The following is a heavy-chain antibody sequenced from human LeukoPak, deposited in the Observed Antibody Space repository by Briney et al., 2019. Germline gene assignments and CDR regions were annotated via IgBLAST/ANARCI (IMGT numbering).Heavy chain of an antibody. CDR2: IYHSGST. Sequence: PSGTLSLTCAVSGGSISSSNWGSWVRQPPRKGLGWIGEIYHSGSTNYNPSLKSRVTISVDKSKNQFSLKLSSVTAADTAVYYCARVRDYYWYFDLWGRGTLVTVSS. J-gene: IGHJ2*01. CDR3: ARVRDYYWYFDL. CDR1: GGSISSSNW. V-gene: IGHV4-4*02. D-gene: IGHD3/OR15-3a*01.